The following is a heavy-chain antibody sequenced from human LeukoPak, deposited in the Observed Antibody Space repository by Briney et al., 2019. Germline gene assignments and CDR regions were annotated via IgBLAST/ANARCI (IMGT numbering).Heavy chain of an antibody. CDR3: ASAYDSSGYYGGDY. J-gene: IGHJ4*02. V-gene: IGHV4-34*01. CDR2: INHSGST. D-gene: IGHD3-22*01. Sequence: SETLSLTCAVYGGSFSGYYWSWIRQPPGKGLEWIGEINHSGSTNYNPSLKSRVTISVDTSKNQFSLKLSSVTAAGTAVYYCASAYDSSGYYGGDYWGQGTLVTVSS. CDR1: GGSFSGYY.